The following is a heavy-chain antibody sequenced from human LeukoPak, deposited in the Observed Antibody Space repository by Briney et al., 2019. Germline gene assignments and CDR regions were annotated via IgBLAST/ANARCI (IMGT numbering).Heavy chain of an antibody. CDR1: GGTFSSYA. V-gene: IGHV1-8*02. CDR3: ARVPDSSSWCFDY. D-gene: IGHD6-13*01. J-gene: IGHJ4*02. CDR2: MNPNRGNT. Sequence: GSSVKVSCKASGGTFSSYAISWVRQATGQGLEWMGWMNPNRGNTGYAQKFQGRVTMTRNTSISTAYMELSSLRSEDTAVYYCARVPDSSSWCFDYWGQGTLVTVSS.